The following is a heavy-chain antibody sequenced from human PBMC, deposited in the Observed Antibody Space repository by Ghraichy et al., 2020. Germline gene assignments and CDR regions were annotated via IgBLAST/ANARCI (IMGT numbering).Heavy chain of an antibody. CDR1: GGSFSGYY. V-gene: IGHV4-34*01. Sequence: SETLSLTCAVYGGSFSGYYWSWIRQPPGKGLEWIGEINHSGSTNYNPSLKSRVTISVDTSKNQFSLKLSSVTAADTAVYYCARESAAVAGTFIYWGQGTLVTVSS. D-gene: IGHD6-19*01. CDR2: INHSGST. CDR3: ARESAAVAGTFIY. J-gene: IGHJ4*02.